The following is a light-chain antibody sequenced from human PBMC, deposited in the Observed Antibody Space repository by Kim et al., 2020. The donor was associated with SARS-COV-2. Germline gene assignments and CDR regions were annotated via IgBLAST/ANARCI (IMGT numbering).Light chain of an antibody. V-gene: IGLV3-19*01. Sequence: SSELTQDPALSVALGQTVRITCQGDSLRSYYASWYQQKPGQAPVLVIYGKNNRPSGIPDRFSGSSSGNTASLTITGAQAEDEADYYCNSRDSSGNPWVFG. J-gene: IGLJ3*02. CDR1: SLRSYY. CDR3: NSRDSSGNPWV. CDR2: GKN.